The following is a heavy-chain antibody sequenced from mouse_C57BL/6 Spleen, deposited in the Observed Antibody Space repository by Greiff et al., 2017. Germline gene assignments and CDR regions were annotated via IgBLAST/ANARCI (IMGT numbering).Heavy chain of an antibody. D-gene: IGHD2-5*01. CDR1: GFNIKDYY. CDR2: IDPEDGDT. V-gene: IGHV14-1*01. CDR3: TTSYSNYVGWFAY. J-gene: IGHJ3*01. Sequence: VHVKQSGAELVRPGASVKLSCTASGFNIKDYYMHWVKQRPEQGLEWIGRIDPEDGDTEYAPKFQGKATMTADTSSNTAYLQLSSLTSEDTAVYYCTTSYSNYVGWFAYWGQGTLVTVSA.